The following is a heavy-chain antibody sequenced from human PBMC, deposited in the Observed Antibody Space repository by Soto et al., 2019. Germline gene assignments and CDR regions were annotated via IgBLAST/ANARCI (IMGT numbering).Heavy chain of an antibody. J-gene: IGHJ1*01. CDR2: TYYGSKWHS. D-gene: IGHD2-2*01. CDR1: GDSVGSKSAA. V-gene: IGHV6-1*01. Sequence: SQTLSLTCAISGDSVGSKSAAWNWIRQSQSRGLEWLGRTYYGSKWHSDYAPSVKSRITVNPDTSKNQFSLQLKSATPEDTAIFYGARKDGGVPAHRGLGTLVTGSS. CDR3: ARKDGGVPAH.